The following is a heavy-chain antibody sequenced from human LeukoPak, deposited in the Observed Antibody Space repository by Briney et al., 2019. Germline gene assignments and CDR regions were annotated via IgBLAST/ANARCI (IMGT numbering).Heavy chain of an antibody. CDR3: ARGGRIQLWSLDV. CDR2: IYSGGST. CDR1: GFTVSSNY. V-gene: IGHV3-66*01. Sequence: PGGSLRLSCAASGFTVSSNYMSWVRQAPGKGLEWVSVIYSGGSTYYADSVKGRFTISRDNSKNTLYLQMSGLRAEDTAVYYCARGGRIQLWSLDVWGQGTTVTVSS. J-gene: IGHJ6*02. D-gene: IGHD5-18*01.